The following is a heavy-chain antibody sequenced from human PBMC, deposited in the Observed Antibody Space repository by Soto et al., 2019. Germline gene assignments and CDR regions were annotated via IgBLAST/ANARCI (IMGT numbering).Heavy chain of an antibody. CDR1: GFSFKSYS. CDR2: VSYDGNIK. CDR3: SKGISDLRNLRLLLGNYFDS. V-gene: IGHV3-30*18. Sequence: QVRLVESGGGVVQPGRTLRLSCAASGFSFKSYSMHWVHHVPGRGLEWVALVSYDGNIKHYADSVKGRFTISRDNSKNTLFLQMSGLGSDDTATYYFSKGISDLRNLRLLLGNYFDSYGQGTLVTVSS. D-gene: IGHD3-22*01. J-gene: IGHJ4*02.